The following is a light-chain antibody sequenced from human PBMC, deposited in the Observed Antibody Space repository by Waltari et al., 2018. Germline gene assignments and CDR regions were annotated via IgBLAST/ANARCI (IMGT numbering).Light chain of an antibody. CDR1: SSDVGSYTL. Sequence: QSALTQPASVSGSPGQSITISCTGTSSDVGSYTLVSWYQHHPGKAPKLMIYEVSKRPSGVSNRFSGSKSGNTASLTISGLQAEDEADYYCCSYAGSSTYVFGTGTKVTVL. CDR2: EVS. J-gene: IGLJ1*01. V-gene: IGLV2-23*02. CDR3: CSYAGSSTYV.